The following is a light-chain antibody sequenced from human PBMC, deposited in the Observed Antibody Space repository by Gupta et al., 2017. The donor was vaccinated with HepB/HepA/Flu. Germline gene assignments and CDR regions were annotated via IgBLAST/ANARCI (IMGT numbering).Light chain of an antibody. CDR1: SNNGGSNT. J-gene: IGLJ1*01. CDR2: SHD. CDR3: AAWDDSLSGYV. V-gene: IGLV1-44*01. Sequence: SLPTPPPSASATPRQRITISSSRSSNNGGSNTFNWYQQLPGTAPKLLIYSHDQRPSGVPDRFSGSKSGTSASLAISGLQSEDEADYYWAAWDDSLSGYVFGTGTKVTVL.